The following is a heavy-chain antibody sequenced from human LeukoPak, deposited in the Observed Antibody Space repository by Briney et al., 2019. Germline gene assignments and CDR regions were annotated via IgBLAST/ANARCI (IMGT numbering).Heavy chain of an antibody. CDR3: ARVPFSSAWYDY. V-gene: IGHV3-64*01. J-gene: IGHJ4*02. CDR1: AFIFSNYG. Sequence: GGSLRLSCAASAFIFSNYGIHWVRQAPGRGLEFVSRISSNGGTTYYANSLKGRFTISRDNSKNTVYLQMASLRPEDMAVYYCARVPFSSAWYDYWGQGTLVTVSS. CDR2: ISSNGGTT. D-gene: IGHD6-19*01.